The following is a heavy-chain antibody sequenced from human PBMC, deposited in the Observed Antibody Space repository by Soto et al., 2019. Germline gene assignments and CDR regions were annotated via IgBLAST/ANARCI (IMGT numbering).Heavy chain of an antibody. CDR1: GFSLTNGRMG. J-gene: IGHJ6*02. CDR3: ARMNADTYSRCYAIDV. D-gene: IGHD2-15*01. CDR2: IFSDAER. V-gene: IGHV2-26*03. Sequence: QVTLKESGPVLVKPTETLTLTCTISGFSLTNGRMGVSWIRQSPGKALEWLAHIFSDAERSYSTSMQTRLTISTDTSGTQVVLTMTNMDPVDTGTYYCARMNADTYSRCYAIDVWGQVTTVTVSS.